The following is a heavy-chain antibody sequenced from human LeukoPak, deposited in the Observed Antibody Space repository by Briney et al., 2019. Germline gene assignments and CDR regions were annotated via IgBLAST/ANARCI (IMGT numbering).Heavy chain of an antibody. V-gene: IGHV4-39*01. CDR1: GGSISSSSYY. CDR2: IYYSGST. Sequence: PSETLSLTCTVSGGSISSSSYYWGWIRQPPGKGLEWIGSIYYSGSTYYNPSLKSRVTISVDTSKNQFSLKLSSVTAAGTAVYYCARIGYNWIDGASFVYWGQGTLVTVSS. CDR3: ARIGYNWIDGASFVY. D-gene: IGHD1-20*01. J-gene: IGHJ4*02.